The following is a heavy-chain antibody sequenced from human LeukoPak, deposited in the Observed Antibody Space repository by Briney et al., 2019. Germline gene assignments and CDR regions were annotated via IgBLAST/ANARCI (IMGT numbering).Heavy chain of an antibody. CDR2: VSPDNGDT. Sequence: ASVKVSCKASGNTFTDYYMHWVRQAPEQGLEWMGWVSPDNGDTNYAQKFQGRVTMTRDTSIRTVFMELNRLTSDDTAFYYCARVRGYGWGQGTLVTVSS. CDR1: GNTFTDYY. J-gene: IGHJ4*02. D-gene: IGHD2-15*01. V-gene: IGHV1-2*02. CDR3: ARVRGYG.